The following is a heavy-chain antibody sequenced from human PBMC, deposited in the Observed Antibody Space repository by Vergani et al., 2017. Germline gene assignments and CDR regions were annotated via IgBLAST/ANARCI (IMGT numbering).Heavy chain of an antibody. J-gene: IGHJ6*02. CDR3: ARGACSSTSCYGYYYGMDV. CDR1: GYTFTSYG. Sequence: QVQLVESGAEVKKPGASVKVSCKASGYTFTSYGISWVRQAPGQGLEWMGWISAYNGNTNYAQKLQGRVTMTTDTSTSTAYMELSRLRSDDTAVYYCARGACSSTSCYGYYYGMDVWGQGTTVTVSS. D-gene: IGHD2-2*01. CDR2: ISAYNGNT. V-gene: IGHV1-18*04.